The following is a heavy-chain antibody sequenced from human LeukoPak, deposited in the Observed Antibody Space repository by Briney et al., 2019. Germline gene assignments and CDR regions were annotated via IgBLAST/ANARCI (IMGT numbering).Heavy chain of an antibody. CDR1: GFTFTSYA. D-gene: IGHD1-26*01. J-gene: IGHJ4*02. Sequence: GGSLRLSCAASGFTFTSYAMNWVRQAPGKGLEWVSTISGSGSSTYYVDSVKGRFTISRDNSKNTLYLQMNSLRAEDTAEYYCVKTLGPSATAAGDYWGQGILVTVSS. CDR3: VKTLGPSATAAGDY. V-gene: IGHV3-23*01. CDR2: ISGSGSST.